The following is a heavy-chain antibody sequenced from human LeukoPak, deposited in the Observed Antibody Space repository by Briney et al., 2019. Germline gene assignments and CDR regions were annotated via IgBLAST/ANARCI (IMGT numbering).Heavy chain of an antibody. V-gene: IGHV3-9*01. J-gene: IGHJ6*02. Sequence: GRSLRLSCAASGFTFDDYAMPWVRQAPGKGLEWVSGISWNSGSIGYADSVKGRFTISRDNAKNSLYLQMNSLRAEDTALYYCAKGSGYYNYYYYGMDVWGQGTTVTVSS. CDR2: ISWNSGSI. CDR3: AKGSGYYNYYYYGMDV. D-gene: IGHD3-22*01. CDR1: GFTFDDYA.